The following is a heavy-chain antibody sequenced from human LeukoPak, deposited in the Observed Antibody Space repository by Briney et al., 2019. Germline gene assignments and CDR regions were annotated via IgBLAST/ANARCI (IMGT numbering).Heavy chain of an antibody. CDR1: GGSISSGSYY. Sequence: SETLSLTCTVSGGSISSGSYYWGWIRQPPGKGLEWIGSIYHSGSTYYNPSLKSRVTISVDTSKNQFSLKLSSVTAADTAVYYCARDHYYGSGSYYDDWGQGTLVTVSS. V-gene: IGHV4-39*07. CDR2: IYHSGST. CDR3: ARDHYYGSGSYYDD. D-gene: IGHD3-10*01. J-gene: IGHJ4*02.